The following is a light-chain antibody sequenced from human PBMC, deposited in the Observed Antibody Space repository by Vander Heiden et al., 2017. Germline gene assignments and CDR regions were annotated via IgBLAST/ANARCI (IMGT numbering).Light chain of an antibody. CDR1: ALPKQF. CDR3: QSADSSGTYVV. J-gene: IGLJ2*01. CDR2: KDS. Sequence: SYELTQPPSVSVSPGQTARITCSGDALPKQFAYWYQQKPGQAPILVIYKDSERPSGIPERFSGSSSGTIVTLTISGDQAEDESDYYCQSADSSGTYVVFGGGTKLTVL. V-gene: IGLV3-25*03.